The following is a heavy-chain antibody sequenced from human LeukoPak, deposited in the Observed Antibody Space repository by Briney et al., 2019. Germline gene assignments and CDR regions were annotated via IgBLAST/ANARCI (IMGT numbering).Heavy chain of an antibody. CDR3: ARGRDKWYYFDY. J-gene: IGHJ4*02. CDR2: ISSSSSYI. Sequence: GGSLRLSCAASGFTFSSYSMNWVRQAPGKGLEWVSSISSSSSYIYYADSVKGRFTISRDNAKNSLYLQMNSLRAEDTAVYYCARGRDKWYYFDYWGQGTLVTVSS. V-gene: IGHV3-21*01. CDR1: GFTFSSYS. D-gene: IGHD2-8*01.